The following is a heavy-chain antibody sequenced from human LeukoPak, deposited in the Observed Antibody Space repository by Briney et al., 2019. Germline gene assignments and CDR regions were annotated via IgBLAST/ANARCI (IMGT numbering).Heavy chain of an antibody. CDR2: ISGSGGRT. V-gene: IGHV3-23*01. D-gene: IGHD5-18*01. Sequence: PGGSLRVYCAGSGFTFSSYAMSWVRQAPGKGLEWVSAISGSGGRTYYADSVKGRFTISRDNSKNTLYLQMNSLRAEDTAVYYCAKDIEMAYSYVGFVLDYWGQGTLVTVSS. CDR1: GFTFSSYA. CDR3: AKDIEMAYSYVGFVLDY. J-gene: IGHJ4*02.